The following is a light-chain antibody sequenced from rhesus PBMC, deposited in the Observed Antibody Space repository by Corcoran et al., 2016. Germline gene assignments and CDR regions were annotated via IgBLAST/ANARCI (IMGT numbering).Light chain of an antibody. CDR2: KAA. V-gene: IGKV1-22*01. J-gene: IGKJ4*01. CDR1: QSISSW. Sequence: DIQMTQSPSSLSASVGDTVTITCRASQSISSWLDWYQQKPGKAHKLLIYKAASLQRGVPSRFSGSGSGTDFTRTISSLQPEDFATYYCLQYSSSPLTCGGGTKVEIK. CDR3: LQYSSSPLT.